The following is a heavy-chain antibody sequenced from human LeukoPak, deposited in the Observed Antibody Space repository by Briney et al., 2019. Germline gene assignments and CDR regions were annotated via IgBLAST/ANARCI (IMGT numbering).Heavy chain of an antibody. J-gene: IGHJ2*01. Sequence: PGGSLRLSCAASGFTFSSYGMHWVCQAPGKGLEWVAVIWYDGSNKDYADSVKGRFTISRDNSKNTLYLQMNSLRAEDTAVYYCARDGFTMIVVGWYFDLWGRGTLVTVSS. D-gene: IGHD3-22*01. CDR3: ARDGFTMIVVGWYFDL. V-gene: IGHV3-33*01. CDR2: IWYDGSNK. CDR1: GFTFSSYG.